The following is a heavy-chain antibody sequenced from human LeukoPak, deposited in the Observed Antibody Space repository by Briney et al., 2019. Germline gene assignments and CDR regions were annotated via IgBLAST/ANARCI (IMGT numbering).Heavy chain of an antibody. CDR2: ISNDGTNK. CDR1: GFTFSSYG. V-gene: IGHV3-30*18. Sequence: GGSLRLSCAASGFTFSSYGTHWVRQAPGKGLEWVAAISNDGTNKYSADSVKGRFTISRDNSKNTLYLQMNSLRAEDTAVYYSAKRIGGVNSFDHWGQGTLVTVSS. D-gene: IGHD3-16*01. J-gene: IGHJ4*02. CDR3: AKRIGGVNSFDH.